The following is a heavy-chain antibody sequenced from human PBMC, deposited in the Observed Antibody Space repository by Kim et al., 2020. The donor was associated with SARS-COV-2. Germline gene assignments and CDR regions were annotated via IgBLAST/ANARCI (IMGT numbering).Heavy chain of an antibody. CDR3: ARVAVVTPRYYFDY. D-gene: IGHD2-21*02. Sequence: SETLSLTCTVSGGSISSSSYYWGWIRQPPGKGLEWIGSIYYSGSTYYNPSLKSRVTISVDTSKNQFSLKLSSVTAADTAVYYCARVAVVTPRYYFDYWGQGTLVTVSS. CDR2: IYYSGST. V-gene: IGHV4-39*07. CDR1: GGSISSSSYY. J-gene: IGHJ4*02.